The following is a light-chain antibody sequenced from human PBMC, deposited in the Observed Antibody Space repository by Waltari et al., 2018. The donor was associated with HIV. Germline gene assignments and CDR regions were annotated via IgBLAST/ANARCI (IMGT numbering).Light chain of an antibody. V-gene: IGLV1-47*01. Sequence: QSVLTQPPSASGTPGQRATISCFGSNSNIGSNYVYWYQQLPGMAPKLLIDKNNQRPAGVPDRFSGSKSGTSASLAIRGLRSEDEADYYCAAWDDRLNLVFGGGTKLTVL. CDR2: KNN. CDR1: NSNIGSNY. CDR3: AAWDDRLNLV. J-gene: IGLJ2*01.